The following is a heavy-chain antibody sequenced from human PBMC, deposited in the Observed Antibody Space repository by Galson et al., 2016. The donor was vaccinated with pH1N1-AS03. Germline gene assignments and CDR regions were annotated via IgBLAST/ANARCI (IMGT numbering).Heavy chain of an antibody. J-gene: IGHJ4*02. D-gene: IGHD1-1*01. V-gene: IGHV6-1*01. Sequence: CAISGDSVSSNSAAWNWISLSPSRGLEWLGRTYYRSRWKNDYAVSVKSRIIINPDTSKNQFSLQLNSVPPEDTAIYYCAGMQLGALHFWGRGTLVTVSS. CDR3: AGMQLGALHF. CDR1: GDSVSSNSAA. CDR2: TYYRSRWKN.